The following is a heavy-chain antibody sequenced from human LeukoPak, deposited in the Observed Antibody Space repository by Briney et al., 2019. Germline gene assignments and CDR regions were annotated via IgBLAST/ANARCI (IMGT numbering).Heavy chain of an antibody. D-gene: IGHD3-10*01. J-gene: IGHJ4*02. CDR3: ARVLMWFGEPKYCFDS. CDR1: GYSISCGFY. Sequence: SETLSLTCAVSGYSISCGFYWAWIRQPPGKGLEYIGSVFHSGTTYYNPSLKSRVTISVDTSKNQFSLNLSSVTAADTAVYFCARVLMWFGEPKYCFDSWGQGTLVTVSS. CDR2: VFHSGTT. V-gene: IGHV4-38-2*01.